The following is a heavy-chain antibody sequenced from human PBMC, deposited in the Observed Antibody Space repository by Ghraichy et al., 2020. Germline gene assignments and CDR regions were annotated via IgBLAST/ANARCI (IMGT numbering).Heavy chain of an antibody. J-gene: IGHJ5*02. V-gene: IGHV4-39*01. CDR3: ARNMGMNNWFDP. Sequence: SETLSLTCTVSGGSISRSTYYWGWIRQPPGKGLEWIGSIYYSGITYYNPSLKSRVTISVDTSKNQFSPKLSSVTAADTAVYYCARNMGMNNWFDPWGQGTLVIVSS. CDR2: IYYSGIT. CDR1: GGSISRSTYY. D-gene: IGHD7-27*01.